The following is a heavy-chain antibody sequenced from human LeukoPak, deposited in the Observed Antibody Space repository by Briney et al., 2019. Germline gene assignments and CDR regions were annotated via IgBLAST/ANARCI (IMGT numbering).Heavy chain of an antibody. D-gene: IGHD3-10*01. CDR1: GGSISSGDYY. CDR2: IYCSGST. CDR3: ARGSGMVRGVSFDY. Sequence: SETLSLTCTVSGGSISSGDYYWSWIRQPPGKGLEWIGYIYCSGSTYYNPSLKSRVTISVDTSKNQFSLKLSSVTAADRAVYYCARGSGMVRGVSFDYWGQGTLVTVSS. V-gene: IGHV4-30-4*01. J-gene: IGHJ4*02.